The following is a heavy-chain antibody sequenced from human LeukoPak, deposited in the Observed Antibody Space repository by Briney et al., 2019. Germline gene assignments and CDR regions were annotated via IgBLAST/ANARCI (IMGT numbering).Heavy chain of an antibody. V-gene: IGHV3-23*01. Sequence: PGGSLRLSCAASGFSFSSYAMSWVRQAPGKGLEWVSVIGGGPGNTYCTDSVKGRFTISRDNSKNTLYLQMNSLRAEDTAVYYCAKAPPGTMVRGVIYYYYYMDVWGKGTTVTISS. CDR2: IGGGPGNT. CDR1: GFSFSSYA. D-gene: IGHD3-10*01. J-gene: IGHJ6*03. CDR3: AKAPPGTMVRGVIYYYYYMDV.